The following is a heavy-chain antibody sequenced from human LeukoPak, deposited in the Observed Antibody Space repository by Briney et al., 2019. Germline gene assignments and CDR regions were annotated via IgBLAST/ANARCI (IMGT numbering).Heavy chain of an antibody. J-gene: IGHJ6*03. CDR2: IKQDGSEK. CDR3: ARARDYYYYYMDV. Sequence: GGSLRLSCAASGFTFSSYWMSWVRQAPGKGLEWVANIKQDGSEKYYVDSVKGRFTISRDNAKNSLYLQMNSLRAEDTAVYYCARARDYYYYYMDVWGKGTTVTVSS. V-gene: IGHV3-7*01. CDR1: GFTFSSYW.